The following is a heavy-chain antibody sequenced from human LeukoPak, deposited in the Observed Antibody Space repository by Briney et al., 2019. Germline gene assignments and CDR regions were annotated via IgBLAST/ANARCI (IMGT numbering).Heavy chain of an antibody. CDR3: ARDVYDILTGYYCYYGMDV. J-gene: IGHJ6*02. CDR1: GGTFSSYA. D-gene: IGHD3-9*01. V-gene: IGHV1-69*04. Sequence: SVKVSCKASGGTFSSYAISWVRQAPGQGLEWMGRIIPILGIANYAQRFQGRVTITADKSTSTAYMELSSLRSEDTAVYYCARDVYDILTGYYCYYGMDVWGQGTTVTVSS. CDR2: IIPILGIA.